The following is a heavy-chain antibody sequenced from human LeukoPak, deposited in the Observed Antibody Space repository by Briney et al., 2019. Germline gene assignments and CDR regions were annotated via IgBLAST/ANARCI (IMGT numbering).Heavy chain of an antibody. Sequence: GGSLRLSCVVSGFLFSRYWMSWVRQAPGKGPEWVANIKQDGGEKYYVDSVKGRFTISRDNAKNALFLQMHSLRAEDTAVYYCAREDRAVYNYWGQGTLVTVSS. CDR3: AREDRAVYNY. J-gene: IGHJ4*02. V-gene: IGHV3-7*01. D-gene: IGHD2-8*01. CDR1: GFLFSRYW. CDR2: IKQDGGEK.